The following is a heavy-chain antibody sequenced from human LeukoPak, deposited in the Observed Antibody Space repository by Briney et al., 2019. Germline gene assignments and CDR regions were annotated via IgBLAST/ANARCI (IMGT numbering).Heavy chain of an antibody. CDR2: IYHSGST. Sequence: PSETLSLTCAVSGGSISSGGYSWRWIRQPPGKGLEWIGYIYHSGSTYYNPSLKSRVTISVDRSKNQFSLKLSSVTAADTAVYYCASSSGSYRYYFDYWGQGTLVTVSS. CDR1: GGSISSGGYS. D-gene: IGHD3-10*01. J-gene: IGHJ4*02. V-gene: IGHV4-30-2*01. CDR3: ASSSGSYRYYFDY.